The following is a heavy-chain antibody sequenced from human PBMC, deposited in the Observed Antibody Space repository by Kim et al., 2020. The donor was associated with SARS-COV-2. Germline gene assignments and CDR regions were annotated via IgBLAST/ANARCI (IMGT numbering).Heavy chain of an antibody. CDR2: ISWNSGSI. CDR1: GFTFDDYA. Sequence: GGSLRLSCAASGFTFDDYAMHWVRQAPGKGLEWVSGISWNSGSIGYADSVKGRFTISRDNAKNSLYLQMNSLRAEDTALYYCAKDITMVQGVPRIDYWGQGTLVTVSS. J-gene: IGHJ4*02. V-gene: IGHV3-9*01. CDR3: AKDITMVQGVPRIDY. D-gene: IGHD3-10*01.